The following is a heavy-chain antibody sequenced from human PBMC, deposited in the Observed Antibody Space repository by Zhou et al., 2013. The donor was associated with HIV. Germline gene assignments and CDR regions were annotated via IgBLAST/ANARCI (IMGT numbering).Heavy chain of an antibody. J-gene: IGHJ4*02. V-gene: IGHV1-69*14. CDR2: IVPIFDTA. Sequence: QVQLVQSGAEVKKPGSSVKVSCKVSGGTFSSYVISWVRQAPGQGLEWMGRIVPIFDTANYAQKFQGRATITADKSTSTAYMELSSLRSEDTAVYYCASPAFAGSTFFDYWGQGTLVTVSS. CDR1: GGTFSSYV. D-gene: IGHD3-10*01. CDR3: ASPAFAGSTFFDY.